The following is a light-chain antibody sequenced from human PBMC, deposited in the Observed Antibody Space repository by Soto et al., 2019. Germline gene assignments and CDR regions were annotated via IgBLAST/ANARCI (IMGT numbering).Light chain of an antibody. CDR1: SGSVSTTYY. Sequence: QAVVTQEPSFSVSPGATVTLTFGLTSGSVSTTYYPSWYQQTPGQAPRTLIYSTNIRSSGVPDRFSGSILGNKAALTITGAQADDESDYHCMLYMGGGLVVFGGGTKVTVL. CDR3: MLYMGGGLVV. J-gene: IGLJ3*02. CDR2: STN. V-gene: IGLV8-61*01.